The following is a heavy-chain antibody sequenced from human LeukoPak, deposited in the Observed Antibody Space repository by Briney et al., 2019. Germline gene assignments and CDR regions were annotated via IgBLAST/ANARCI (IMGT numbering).Heavy chain of an antibody. V-gene: IGHV1-8*03. CDR2: MNPNSGNT. Sequence: ASVKVSCKASGYTFISYDINWVRQATGQGLEWMGWMNPNSGNTGYAQKFQGRVTITRNTSISTAYMELSSLRSDDTAVYYCARGRYYDSSGLDYWGQGTLVTVSS. CDR3: ARGRYYDSSGLDY. CDR1: GYTFISYD. D-gene: IGHD3-22*01. J-gene: IGHJ4*02.